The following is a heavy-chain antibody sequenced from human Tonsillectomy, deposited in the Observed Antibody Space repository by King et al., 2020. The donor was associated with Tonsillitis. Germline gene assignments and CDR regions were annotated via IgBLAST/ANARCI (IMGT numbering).Heavy chain of an antibody. CDR3: ARARGGSYLFAY. CDR2: INPNSGGT. V-gene: IGHV1-2*02. Sequence: LQLVQSGAEVKKPGASLKVSCKASVNTLTVYYIHWVLQSPGQWLAWSGWINPNSGGTSYAQKFKVRVTMTSDTFSTTAYMDLRRLRSDDTALYYCARARGGSYLFAYWGQGTLVTVSS. J-gene: IGHJ4*02. D-gene: IGHD1-26*01. CDR1: VNTLTVYY.